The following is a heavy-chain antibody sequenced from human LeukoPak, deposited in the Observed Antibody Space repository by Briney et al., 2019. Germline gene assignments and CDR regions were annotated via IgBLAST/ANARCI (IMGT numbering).Heavy chain of an antibody. D-gene: IGHD3-3*01. J-gene: IGHJ4*02. Sequence: PGGSLRLSCAASGFTFSSYAMSWVRQAPGKGLEWVSAISGSGDSTYYADSVKGRFTVARDNFKNKLYLQMNSLRAEDTAVYSCAKDSFTIFGVVNYFDYWGQGTLVTVSS. CDR1: GFTFSSYA. CDR2: ISGSGDST. CDR3: AKDSFTIFGVVNYFDY. V-gene: IGHV3-23*01.